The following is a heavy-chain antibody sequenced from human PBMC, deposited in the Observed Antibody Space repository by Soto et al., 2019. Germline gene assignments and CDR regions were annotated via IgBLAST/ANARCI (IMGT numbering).Heavy chain of an antibody. V-gene: IGHV4-59*01. CDR1: GGSISSYY. D-gene: IGHD1-26*01. Sequence: KASETLSLTCTVSGGSISSYYWSWIRQPPGKGLEWIGYIYYSGSTNYNPSLKSRVTISVDTSKNQFSLKLSSVTAADTAVYYCARDPGSSALRAYYYYGIDVWGQGTTVTVSS. J-gene: IGHJ6*02. CDR3: ARDPGSSALRAYYYYGIDV. CDR2: IYYSGST.